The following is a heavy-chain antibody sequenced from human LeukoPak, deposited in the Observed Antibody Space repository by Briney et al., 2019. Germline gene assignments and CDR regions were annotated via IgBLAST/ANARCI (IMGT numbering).Heavy chain of an antibody. J-gene: IGHJ4*02. D-gene: IGHD1-26*01. CDR1: GGSFSGYY. V-gene: IGHV4-34*01. CDR3: ARYCASGNLTQFDY. CDR2: INHSGST. Sequence: SETLSLTCAVYGGSFSGYYWSWIRQPPGKGLEWIGEINHSGSTNYNPSLKSRVTISVDTSKNQFSLKLSSVTAADTAVYYCARYCASGNLTQFDYWGQGTLVTVSS.